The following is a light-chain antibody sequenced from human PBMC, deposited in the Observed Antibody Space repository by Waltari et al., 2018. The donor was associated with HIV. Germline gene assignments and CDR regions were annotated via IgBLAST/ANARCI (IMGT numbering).Light chain of an antibody. J-gene: IGKJ3*01. CDR2: GAS. CDR1: QRVSSN. Sequence: EIVMPQSPATLSVSPGKRPPPSCRASQRVSSNLAGYQQKPGQAPRLLIYGASTRATGIPARFSGSGSGTEFTLTISSLQSEDFAVYYCQQYNNWPPLTFGPGTKVDIK. CDR3: QQYNNWPPLT. V-gene: IGKV3-15*01.